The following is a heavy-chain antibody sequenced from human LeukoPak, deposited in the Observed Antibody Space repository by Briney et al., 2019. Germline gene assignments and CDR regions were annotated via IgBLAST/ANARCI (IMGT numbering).Heavy chain of an antibody. CDR2: IIPILGIA. CDR3: ATRYCSGGSCPNRPYYYGMDV. V-gene: IGHV1-69*02. D-gene: IGHD2-15*01. J-gene: IGHJ6*04. CDR1: GGTFSSYT. Sequence: GASVKVSCKASGGTFSSYTISWVRQAPGQGLEWMGRIIPILGIANYAQKFQGRVTITADKSTSTAYMELSSLRSEDTAVYYCATRYCSGGSCPNRPYYYGMDVWGKGTTVTISS.